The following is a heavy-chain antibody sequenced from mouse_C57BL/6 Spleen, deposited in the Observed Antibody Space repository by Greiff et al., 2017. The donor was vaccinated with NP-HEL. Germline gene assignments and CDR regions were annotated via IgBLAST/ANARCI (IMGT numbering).Heavy chain of an antibody. CDR2: IFPGSGST. D-gene: IGHD1-1*01. CDR3: ASPTAITTVVATPFDY. J-gene: IGHJ2*01. Sequence: QVQLQQSGPELVKPGASVKISCKASGYTFTDYYINWVKQRPGQGLEWIGWIFPGSGSTYYNEKFKGKATLTVDKSSSTAYMLLSSLTSEDSAVYFCASPTAITTVVATPFDYWGQGTTLTVSS. CDR1: GYTFTDYY. V-gene: IGHV1-75*01.